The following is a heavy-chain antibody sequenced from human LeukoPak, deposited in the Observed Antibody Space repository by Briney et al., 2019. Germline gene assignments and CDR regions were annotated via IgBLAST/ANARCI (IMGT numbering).Heavy chain of an antibody. V-gene: IGHV3-48*03. CDR1: GFTCSSYE. CDR2: ISSSGSTI. J-gene: IGHJ4*02. CDR3: ARKLPEGFDY. Sequence: GGSLRLSCAASGFTCSSYEMNWVRQAPGKGLGWVSYISSSGSTIYYADSVKGRFTISRDNAKNSLYLQMNSLRAEDTAVYYCARKLPEGFDYWGQGTLVTVSS. D-gene: IGHD3-10*01.